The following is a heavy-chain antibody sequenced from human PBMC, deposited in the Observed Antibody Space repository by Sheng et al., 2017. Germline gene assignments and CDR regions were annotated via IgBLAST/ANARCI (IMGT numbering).Heavy chain of an antibody. V-gene: IGHV3-9*03. Sequence: EVQLVESGGGLVQPGRSLRRSCAASGFTFDDYAMHWVRQAPGKGLEWVSGISWNSGSIGYADSVKGRFTISRDNAKNSLYLQMNSLRAEDMALYYCAKGQYSSSSDWFDPWGQGTLVTVSS. J-gene: IGHJ5*02. CDR1: GFTFDDYA. D-gene: IGHD6-6*01. CDR2: ISWNSGSI. CDR3: AKGQYSSSSDWFDP.